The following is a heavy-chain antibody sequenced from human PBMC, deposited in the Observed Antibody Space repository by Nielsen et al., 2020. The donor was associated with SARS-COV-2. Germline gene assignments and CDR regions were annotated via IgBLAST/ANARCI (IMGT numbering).Heavy chain of an antibody. D-gene: IGHD7-27*01. CDR1: GGSIPTYY. V-gene: IGHV4-59*13. CDR2: IYYSGNT. J-gene: IGHJ4*02. CDR3: ARDDDNWGSLAY. Sequence: SETLSLTCAVSGGSIPTYYWHWIRQSPGQGLEWIGYIYYSGNTNYNPSLKSRVTISVDTSKNQFSLKLSSVTAADTAVYYCARDDDNWGSLAYWGQGTLVTVSS.